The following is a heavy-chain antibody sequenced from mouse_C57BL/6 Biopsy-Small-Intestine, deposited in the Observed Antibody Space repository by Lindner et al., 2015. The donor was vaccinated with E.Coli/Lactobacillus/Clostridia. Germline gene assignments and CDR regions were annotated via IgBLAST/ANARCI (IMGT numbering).Heavy chain of an antibody. CDR1: GFTFSSYA. CDR3: ARISPYDANAMDY. V-gene: IGHV5-4*01. D-gene: IGHD2-12*01. J-gene: IGHJ4*01. CDR2: VSDGGTYT. Sequence: EVQLQESGGGLVKPGGSLKLSCAASGFTFSSYAMSWVRQTPEKRLEWVATVSDGGTYTYYPDNAKGRFTISRDNAKNNLCLQMSHLKSEDTAMYYCARISPYDANAMDYWGQGTSVTVSS.